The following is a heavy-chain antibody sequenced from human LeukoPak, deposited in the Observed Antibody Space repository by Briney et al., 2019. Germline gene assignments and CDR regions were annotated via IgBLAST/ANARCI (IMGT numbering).Heavy chain of an antibody. CDR3: ARDRSYYSDTGTDY. Sequence: ASVKVSCKASGYTFTGYYMHWVRQAPGQGLEWMGWINPNSGGTNYAQKFQGRVTMTRDTSISTAYMELSRLRSDDTAVYYCARDRSYYSDTGTDYWGQGALVTVSS. CDR2: INPNSGGT. V-gene: IGHV1-2*02. D-gene: IGHD3-22*01. J-gene: IGHJ4*02. CDR1: GYTFTGYY.